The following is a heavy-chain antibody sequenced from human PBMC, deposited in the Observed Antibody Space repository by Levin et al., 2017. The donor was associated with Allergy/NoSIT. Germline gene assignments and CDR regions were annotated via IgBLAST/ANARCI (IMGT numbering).Heavy chain of an antibody. CDR1: GYTFTSYG. CDR2: ISAYNGNT. D-gene: IGHD3-22*01. CDR3: ARGPYYYDSSGQRRPGAFDI. Sequence: ASVKVSCKASGYTFTSYGISWVRQAPGQGLEWMGWISAYNGNTNYAQKLQGRVTMTTDTSTSTAYMELRSLRSDDTAVYYCARGPYYYDSSGQRRPGAFDIWGQGTMVTVSS. J-gene: IGHJ3*02. V-gene: IGHV1-18*01.